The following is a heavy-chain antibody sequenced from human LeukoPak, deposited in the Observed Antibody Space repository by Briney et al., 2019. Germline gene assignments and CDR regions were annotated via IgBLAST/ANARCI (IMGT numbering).Heavy chain of an antibody. Sequence: GGSLRLSCAASGFTFSSYGMHWVRQAPGKGLEWVAVISYDGSNKYYADSVKGRFTISRDNSKYTLYLQMNSLRAEDTAVYYCAKDRDSYGYDYYGMDVWGQGTTVTVSS. V-gene: IGHV3-30*18. J-gene: IGHJ6*02. D-gene: IGHD5-18*01. CDR3: AKDRDSYGYDYYGMDV. CDR1: GFTFSSYG. CDR2: ISYDGSNK.